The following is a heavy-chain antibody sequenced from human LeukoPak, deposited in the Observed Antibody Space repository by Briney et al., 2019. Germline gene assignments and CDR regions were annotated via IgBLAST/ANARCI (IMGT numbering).Heavy chain of an antibody. Sequence: GGSLRLSCAASGFSFNNYAMGWVRQAPGKGLEWVSAISTTGGSTYYADSVKGRFTISRDNSKNTLSLQMDSLRVEDTAVYYCAKDWTTVVTPKGYYFDSWGQGTLVTVSS. CDR3: AKDWTTVVTPKGYYFDS. CDR2: ISTTGGST. V-gene: IGHV3-23*01. CDR1: GFSFNNYA. D-gene: IGHD4-23*01. J-gene: IGHJ4*02.